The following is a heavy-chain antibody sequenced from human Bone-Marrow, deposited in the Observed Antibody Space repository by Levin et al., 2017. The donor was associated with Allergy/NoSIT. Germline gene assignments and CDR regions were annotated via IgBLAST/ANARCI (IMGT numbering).Heavy chain of an antibody. CDR2: MSSGGNSN. V-gene: IGHV3-30-3*01. J-gene: IGHJ5*02. CDR3: ARDSKRGYYYGYLGRLDP. D-gene: IGHD5-18*01. Sequence: GESLKISCVTSGFTFSDYAIHWVRQAPGEGLEWVAVMSSGGNSNYYADSVKGRFTISRDTSENTLYLQMSSLRAEDTAVYYCARDSKRGYYYGYLGRLDPWGQGTLVTVSS. CDR1: GFTFSDYA.